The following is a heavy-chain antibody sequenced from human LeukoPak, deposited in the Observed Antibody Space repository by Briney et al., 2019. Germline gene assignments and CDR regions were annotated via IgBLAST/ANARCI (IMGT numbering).Heavy chain of an antibody. J-gene: IGHJ6*02. Sequence: GGSLRLSCAASGFTFSSYAMSWVRQAPGKGLEWVSAISGSGGSTYYADSVKGRFTISRDNSKNTLYLQVNSLRAEDTAVYYCARLYCSGGSCYQRYYYYYGMDVWGQGTTVTVSS. CDR1: GFTFSSYA. CDR2: ISGSGGST. V-gene: IGHV3-23*01. CDR3: ARLYCSGGSCYQRYYYYYGMDV. D-gene: IGHD2-15*01.